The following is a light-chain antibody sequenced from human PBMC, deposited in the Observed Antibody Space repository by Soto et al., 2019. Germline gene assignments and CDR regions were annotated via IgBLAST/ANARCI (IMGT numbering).Light chain of an antibody. CDR2: SNN. Sequence: QSVLTQPPSASGTPAQRVTISCSGSSSNIGSNTVNWYQQLPGTAPKLLIYSNNQRPSGVPDRFSGSKSGTSASLAISGLQSEDEADYYCAAWDDSLNGYVFGAGTKGTVL. V-gene: IGLV1-44*01. CDR1: SSNIGSNT. J-gene: IGLJ1*01. CDR3: AAWDDSLNGYV.